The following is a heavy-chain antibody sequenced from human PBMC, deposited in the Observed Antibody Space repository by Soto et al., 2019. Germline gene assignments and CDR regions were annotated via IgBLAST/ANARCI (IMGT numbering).Heavy chain of an antibody. CDR2: ISGNGDST. D-gene: IGHD4-4*01. J-gene: IGHJ4*02. CDR3: AKDQGYSKIYFFDY. CDR1: GFTFSSYA. V-gene: IGHV3-23*01. Sequence: EVQLLESGGALVQPGGSLRLSCAASGFTFSSYAMSWVRQAPGKGLEWVSGISGNGDSTYYGDSVEGRFTISKDNSKNTLYLQMNSLRAEDTAVYYCAKDQGYSKIYFFDYWGQGTLVTVSS.